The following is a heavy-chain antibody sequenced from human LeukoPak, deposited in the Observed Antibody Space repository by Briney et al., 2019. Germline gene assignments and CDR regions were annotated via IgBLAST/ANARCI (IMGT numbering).Heavy chain of an antibody. J-gene: IGHJ6*03. CDR1: GFTVSSNY. CDR2: IYSGGST. D-gene: IGHD4-17*01. V-gene: IGHV3-53*01. CDR3: ARITYGDFVYYYYMDV. Sequence: PGGSLRLSCAASGFTVSSNYMSWVRQAPGKGLEWVSVIYSGGSTYYADSVKGRFTISRDHSKNTLYLQVNSLRAEDTAVYYCARITYGDFVYYYYMDVWGKGTTVTVSS.